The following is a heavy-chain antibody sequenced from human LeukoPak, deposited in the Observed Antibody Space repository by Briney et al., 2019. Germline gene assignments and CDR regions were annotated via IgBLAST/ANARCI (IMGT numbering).Heavy chain of an antibody. CDR2: INHSGST. J-gene: IGHJ6*02. CDR1: GGSFSGYY. D-gene: IGHD3-3*01. CDR3: ARQERDRRSEWTYCSHGIDI. Sequence: SETLSLTCAVYGGSFSGYYWRWIRQPPGEWLEWIGAINHSGSTTYNPSRKSPVTMSVDTSKHQFSLKLSSVTAAGTAVYYCARQERDRRSEWTYCSHGIDIWGQGTTVTVSS. V-gene: IGHV4-34*01.